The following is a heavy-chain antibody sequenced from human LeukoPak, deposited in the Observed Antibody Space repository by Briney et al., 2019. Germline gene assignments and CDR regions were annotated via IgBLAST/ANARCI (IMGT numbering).Heavy chain of an antibody. D-gene: IGHD3-22*01. V-gene: IGHV4-34*01. CDR2: INHSGST. CDR1: GGSFSGYY. CDR3: ARASHYYDSSGYSSADGARSDY. Sequence: IPSETLSLTCAVYGGSFSGYYWSWIRQPPGKGLEWIGEINHSGSTNYNPSLKSRVTISVDTSKNQFSLKLSSVTAADTAVYYCARASHYYDSSGYSSADGARSDYWGQGTLVTVSS. J-gene: IGHJ4*02.